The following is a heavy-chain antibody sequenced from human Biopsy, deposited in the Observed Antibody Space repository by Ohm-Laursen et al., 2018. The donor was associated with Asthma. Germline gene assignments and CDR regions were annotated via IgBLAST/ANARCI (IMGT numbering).Heavy chain of an antibody. CDR3: ARKLRSLGAFDY. V-gene: IGHV4-59*01. Sequence: SETLSLTCTVSGGSINNFYWSWIRQPPGKGLEWIGDIYYSGTTNYNPSLKSRVTISVDTSKNQFSLQLKSVTAADTAAYFCARKLRSLGAFDYWGQGTLVTVSS. D-gene: IGHD3-16*01. CDR1: GGSINNFY. J-gene: IGHJ4*02. CDR2: IYYSGTT.